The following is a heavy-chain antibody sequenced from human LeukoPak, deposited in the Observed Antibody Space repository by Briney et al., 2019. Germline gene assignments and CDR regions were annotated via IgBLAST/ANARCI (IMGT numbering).Heavy chain of an antibody. CDR1: GFTFGTYA. V-gene: IGHV3-23*01. Sequence: GGSLRLSCAASGFTFGTYAMTWVRQAPGKGLEWVSVISGSGGSTNYADSVKGRFIISRDNSRNTLFLQMNSLRAEDTAVYYCAKHHYSSSRDYFDYWGQGALVTVSS. J-gene: IGHJ4*02. D-gene: IGHD6-13*01. CDR3: AKHHYSSSRDYFDY. CDR2: ISGSGGST.